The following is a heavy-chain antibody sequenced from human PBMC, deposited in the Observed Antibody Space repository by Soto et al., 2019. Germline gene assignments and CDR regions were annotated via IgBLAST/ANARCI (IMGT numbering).Heavy chain of an antibody. V-gene: IGHV2-5*01. CDR1: GFSLSTSGVG. Sequence: SGPTLVNPTQTLTLTCTFSGFSLSTSGVGVGWIRQPPVKSLDLLSLIFWNDVKRYSPSLKRRLTIPKDTSKNQVVLTMTNMDPVDTATYYCAHRLVDTAMVEGFDPWGQGTLVTVSS. CDR3: AHRLVDTAMVEGFDP. CDR2: IFWNDVK. J-gene: IGHJ5*02. D-gene: IGHD5-18*01.